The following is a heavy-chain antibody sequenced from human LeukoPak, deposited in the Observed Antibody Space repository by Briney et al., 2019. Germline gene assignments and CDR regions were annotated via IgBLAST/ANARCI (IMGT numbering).Heavy chain of an antibody. CDR2: IYCSGST. Sequence: PSETLSLTCSVSGASISSSTSYWGWIRQPPGTRLEWIGTIYCSGSTSYNSSLKSRVTISIDTSKNQFSLKLSSVTAADTAVYYCARTYCIGDCYSSPNWFDPWGQGTLVTVSS. CDR1: GASISSSTSY. J-gene: IGHJ5*02. CDR3: ARTYCIGDCYSSPNWFDP. V-gene: IGHV4-39*07. D-gene: IGHD2-21*02.